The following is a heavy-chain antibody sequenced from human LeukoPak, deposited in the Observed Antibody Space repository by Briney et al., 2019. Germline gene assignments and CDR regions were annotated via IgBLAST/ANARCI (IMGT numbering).Heavy chain of an antibody. V-gene: IGHV4-59*01. CDR3: VRGYSNWYFDL. CDR1: GDSISTYY. D-gene: IGHD2/OR15-2a*01. CDR2: LYYIGVT. Sequence: PSETLSLTCTLPGDSISTYYCSWIRQPPVKGLQWIGWLYYIGVTNYNPSLKSRVTISVDTSKNQFSLKLNSATAADTAVYYCVRGYSNWYFDLWGRGTLVTVSS. J-gene: IGHJ2*01.